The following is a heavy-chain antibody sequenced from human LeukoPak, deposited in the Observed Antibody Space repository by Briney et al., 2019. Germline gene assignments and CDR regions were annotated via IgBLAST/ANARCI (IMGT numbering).Heavy chain of an antibody. CDR1: GGSISSYY. CDR2: IYYSGST. CDR3: ARFGTSSSRFFDQ. J-gene: IGHJ4*02. V-gene: IGHV4-59*01. D-gene: IGHD6-6*01. Sequence: KSSETLSLTCTVSGGSISSYYWSWIRQPPGKGLEWIGYIYYSGSTNYNPSLKSRVTISVDTSKNQFSLKLTSVTAADTAVYYCARFGTSSSRFFDQWGQGTLVTVSS.